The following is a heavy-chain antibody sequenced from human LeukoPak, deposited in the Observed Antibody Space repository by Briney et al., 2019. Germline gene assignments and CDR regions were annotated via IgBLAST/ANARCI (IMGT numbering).Heavy chain of an antibody. CDR2: IYHSGST. Sequence: SGTLSLTCAVSDGSLTNNNWWSWVRQPPGKGLEWLGEIYHSGSTNYNPSLKSRVTMSVDKSKNQFSLRLSSVTAADTAVYYCARPERTTVLTLRSWGQGTQVTVSS. CDR3: ARPERTTVLTLRS. CDR1: DGSLTNNNW. J-gene: IGHJ5*02. V-gene: IGHV4-4*02. D-gene: IGHD4-23*01.